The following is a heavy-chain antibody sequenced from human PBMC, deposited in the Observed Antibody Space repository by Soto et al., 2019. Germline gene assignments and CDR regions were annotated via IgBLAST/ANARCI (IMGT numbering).Heavy chain of an antibody. Sequence: GGSLRLSCAASGFTFSSYAMHWVRQAPGKGLEWAAVISYDGSNKYYADSVKGRFTISRDNSKNTLYLQMNSLRAEDTAVYYCARDPGGAAADDWFDPWGQGTLVTVSS. V-gene: IGHV3-30-3*01. D-gene: IGHD6-13*01. CDR3: ARDPGGAAADDWFDP. CDR2: ISYDGSNK. CDR1: GFTFSSYA. J-gene: IGHJ5*02.